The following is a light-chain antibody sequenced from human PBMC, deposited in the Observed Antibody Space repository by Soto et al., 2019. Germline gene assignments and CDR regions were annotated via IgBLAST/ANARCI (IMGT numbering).Light chain of an antibody. CDR2: DAS. CDR1: QSVSGY. V-gene: IGKV3-11*01. Sequence: EIVLTQSPATLSLCPGERATLSCRASQSVSGYLAWYQQKPGQAPRLLMYDASNRATGIPARFSGSGSGTDFTLAISSLEPEDFAVYYCQQRSNWPSTFGGGTKVEIK. J-gene: IGKJ4*01. CDR3: QQRSNWPST.